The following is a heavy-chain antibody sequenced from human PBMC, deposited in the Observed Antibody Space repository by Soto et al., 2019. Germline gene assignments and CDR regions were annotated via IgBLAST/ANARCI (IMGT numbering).Heavy chain of an antibody. J-gene: IGHJ3*02. Sequence: ASVKVSCKASGGTFSSYTISWVRQAPGQGLEWMGRIIPILGIANYAQKFQGRVTITADKSTSTAYMELSSLRSEDTAVYYCARGLGRGIAFDIWGQGTMVTVAS. CDR2: IIPILGIA. CDR1: GGTFSSYT. CDR3: ARGLGRGIAFDI. D-gene: IGHD7-27*01. V-gene: IGHV1-69*02.